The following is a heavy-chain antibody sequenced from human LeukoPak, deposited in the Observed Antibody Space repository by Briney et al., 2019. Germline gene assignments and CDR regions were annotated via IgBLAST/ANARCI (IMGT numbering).Heavy chain of an antibody. CDR2: IYYSGSP. CDR1: GGFISSYY. Sequence: SETLSLTCTISGGFISSYYWSWIRQPPGKGLEWIGYIYYSGSPNYNPSLKSRVTISVDTSKNQFSLKLTSVTAADTAVYYCAGADKWNDVLDYWGQGTLVTVSS. CDR3: AGADKWNDVLDY. J-gene: IGHJ4*02. V-gene: IGHV4-59*13. D-gene: IGHD1-20*01.